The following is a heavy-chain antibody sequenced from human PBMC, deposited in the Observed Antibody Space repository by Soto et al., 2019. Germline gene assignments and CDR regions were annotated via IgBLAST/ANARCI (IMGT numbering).Heavy chain of an antibody. D-gene: IGHD1-26*01. Sequence: SETLSLTCSVSGGSVSCGDYYWTWIRQLPGKGLEWIGFIYYSGYTNYNASLKHRVTISIDTSKNQCSLKLGSVTAADAAVYYCGTGTRAGDTPQGWGQGTLVTVSS. CDR2: IYYSGYT. J-gene: IGHJ4*02. CDR3: GTGTRAGDTPQG. V-gene: IGHV4-61*08. CDR1: GGSVSCGDYY.